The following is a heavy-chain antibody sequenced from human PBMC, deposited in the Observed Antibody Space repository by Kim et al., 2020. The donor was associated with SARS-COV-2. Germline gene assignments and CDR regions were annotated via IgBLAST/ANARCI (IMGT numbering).Heavy chain of an antibody. CDR2: ISSSSSYT. D-gene: IGHD3-10*01. CDR3: ARETVFTKVRGGGAFDI. CDR1: GFTFSDYY. J-gene: IGHJ3*02. V-gene: IGHV3-11*06. Sequence: GGSLRLSCAASGFTFSDYYMSWIRQAPGKGLEWVSYISSSSSYTNYADSVKGRFTISRDNAKNSLYLQMNSLRAEDTAVYYCARETVFTKVRGGGAFDIWGQGTMVTVSS.